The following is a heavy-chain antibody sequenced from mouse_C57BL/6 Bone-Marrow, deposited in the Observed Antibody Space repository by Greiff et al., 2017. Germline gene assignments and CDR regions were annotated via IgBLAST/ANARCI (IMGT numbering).Heavy chain of an antibody. D-gene: IGHD1-1*01. CDR3: ARSDYGSSYWYFDV. Sequence: VQLQQPGAELVMPGASVKLSCKASGYTFTSYWMHWVKQRPGQGLEWIGEIDPSDSYTNYNQKFKGKSTLTVAKSSSTAYMQLSSLTSEDSAVYYCARSDYGSSYWYFDVWGTGTTVTVSS. CDR1: GYTFTSYW. J-gene: IGHJ1*03. V-gene: IGHV1-69*01. CDR2: IDPSDSYT.